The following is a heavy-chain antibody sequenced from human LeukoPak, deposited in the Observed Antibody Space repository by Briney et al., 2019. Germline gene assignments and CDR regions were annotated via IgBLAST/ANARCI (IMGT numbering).Heavy chain of an antibody. CDR2: IYTSGST. D-gene: IGHD3-10*01. CDR3: ATKGIYYYGTRENWFDP. CDR1: GGSISSYY. J-gene: IGHJ5*02. V-gene: IGHV4-4*07. Sequence: SETLSLTCTVSGGSISSYYWSWIRQPAGKGLEWIGCIYTSGSTNYNPSLKSRVTMSVDTSKNQFSLQLSSATAADTAVYYCATKGIYYYGTRENWFDPWGQGTLVTVSS.